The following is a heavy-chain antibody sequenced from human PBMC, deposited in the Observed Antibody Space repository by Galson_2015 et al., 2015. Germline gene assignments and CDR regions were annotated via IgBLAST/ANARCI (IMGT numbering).Heavy chain of an antibody. D-gene: IGHD7-27*01. V-gene: IGHV3-30-3*02. J-gene: IGHJ4*02. CDR2: ISYDGDKK. Sequence: SLRLSCAASGSTFSTYAFHWVRQAPGKGLEWVALISYDGDKKHYADSVKGRFTIYRDNSRNTLHVQMNSLRPEDTAIYFCARGNLGGFDFWGQGTQVTVS. CDR1: GSTFSTYA. CDR3: ARGNLGGFDF.